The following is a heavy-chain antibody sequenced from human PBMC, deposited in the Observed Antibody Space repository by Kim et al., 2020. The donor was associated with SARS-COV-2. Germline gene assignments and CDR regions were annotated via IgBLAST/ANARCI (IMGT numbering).Heavy chain of an antibody. D-gene: IGHD1-26*01. CDR3: AEDPGAGCYLFDY. V-gene: IGHV1-69*13. Sequence: SVKVSCKASGDTFSSYAISWVRQAPGQGLEWMGGSIPIFGAPNYAQNFRGRVSHTADESQRTAYIEQRSLRSEEKGVYYLAEDPGAGCYLFDYWGQGTL. CDR2: SIPIFGAP. J-gene: IGHJ4*02. CDR1: GDTFSSYA.